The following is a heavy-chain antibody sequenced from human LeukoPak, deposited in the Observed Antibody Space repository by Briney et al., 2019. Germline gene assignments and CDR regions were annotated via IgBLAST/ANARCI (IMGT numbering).Heavy chain of an antibody. CDR3: VRVVDTAMVLVLYYFDY. CDR2: ISAYNGNT. J-gene: IGHJ4*02. V-gene: IGHV1-18*01. Sequence: ASVKVSCKASGYTFTSYGISWVRQAPGQGLEWMGWISAYNGNTNYAQKLQGRVTMTTDTSTSTAYMELRSLRSDDTAVYYCVRVVDTAMVLVLYYFDYWGQGTLVTVSS. D-gene: IGHD5-18*01. CDR1: GYTFTSYG.